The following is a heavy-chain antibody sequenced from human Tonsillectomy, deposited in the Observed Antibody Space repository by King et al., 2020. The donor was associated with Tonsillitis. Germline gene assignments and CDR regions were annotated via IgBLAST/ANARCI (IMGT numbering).Heavy chain of an antibody. CDR3: ARDGDGPITFDY. CDR2: IDVVGGDQ. V-gene: IGHV3-74*01. Sequence: VQLVESGGGLVQPGGSLRLSCATSGFTFSRHWMHWVRQAPGKGLVCVARIDVVGGDQPYADSGRGRCTISVDNVKNTLYLQMNGLRAEETAVYYCARDGDGPITFDYWGQGTLVTVSS. D-gene: IGHD3-3*01. CDR1: GFTFSRHW. J-gene: IGHJ4*02.